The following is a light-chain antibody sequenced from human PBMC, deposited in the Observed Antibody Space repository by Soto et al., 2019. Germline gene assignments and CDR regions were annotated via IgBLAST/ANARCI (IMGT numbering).Light chain of an antibody. CDR2: GAS. J-gene: IGKJ2*01. V-gene: IGKV3-20*01. Sequence: IVLTHSPGTLSLSPGERATLSCRAIQSVSSRFLAWYQQKPGQAPRLLMYGASSRATGIPDRFSGTGSGTDFTLTISRLEPEHFAVYYCQQYGSSPYTLGLGTKVDIK. CDR1: QSVSSRF. CDR3: QQYGSSPYT.